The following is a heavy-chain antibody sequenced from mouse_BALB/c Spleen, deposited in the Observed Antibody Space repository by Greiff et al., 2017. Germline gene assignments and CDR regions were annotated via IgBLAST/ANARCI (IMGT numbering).Heavy chain of an antibody. CDR1: GFTFSSYG. V-gene: IGHV5-6-3*01. CDR3: ARDLLDY. J-gene: IGHJ2*01. CDR2: INSNGGST. Sequence: EVQLVESGGGLVQPGGSLKLSCAASGFTFSSYGMSWVRQTPDKRLELVATINSNGGSTYYPDSVKGRFTISRDNAKNTLYLQMSSLKSEDTAMYYCARDLLDYWGQGTTLTVSS.